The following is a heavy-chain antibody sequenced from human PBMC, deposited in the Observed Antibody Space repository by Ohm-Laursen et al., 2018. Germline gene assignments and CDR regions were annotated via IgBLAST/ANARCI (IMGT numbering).Heavy chain of an antibody. CDR3: ARKKNWGMLDY. D-gene: IGHD7-27*01. CDR2: INHSGNR. V-gene: IGHV4-34*01. CDR1: GGYFSGYY. J-gene: IGHJ4*02. Sequence: SETLSLTCPIYGGYFSGYYWTWIRQTPGKGLEWIGEINHSGNRNFIPSLKSRVAMSVDTSKNQFSLKLTSVTAADTAVYYCARKKNWGMLDYWGQGTLVTVSS.